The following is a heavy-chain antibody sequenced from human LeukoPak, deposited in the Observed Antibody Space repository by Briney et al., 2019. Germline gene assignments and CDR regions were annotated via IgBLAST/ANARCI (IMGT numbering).Heavy chain of an antibody. V-gene: IGHV2-70*11. CDR3: ARTSFSGYSYGYPFDY. CDR1: GFSLSTSGMC. Sequence: SGPTLVNPTQTLTLTCTFSGFSLSTSGMCVSWIRQPPGKALEWLARIDWDDDKYYSTSLKTRLTISKDTSKNQVVLTMTNMDPVDTATYYCARTSFSGYSYGYPFDYWGQGTLVTVSS. J-gene: IGHJ4*02. CDR2: IDWDDDK. D-gene: IGHD5-18*01.